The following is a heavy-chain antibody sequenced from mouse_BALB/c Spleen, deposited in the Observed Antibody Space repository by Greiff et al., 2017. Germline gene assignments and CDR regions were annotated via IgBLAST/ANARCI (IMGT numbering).Heavy chain of an antibody. CDR1: GFTFSSYG. CDR3: ARQYYDGAMDY. J-gene: IGHJ4*01. V-gene: IGHV5-6*01. D-gene: IGHD2-3*01. CDR2: ISSGGSYT. Sequence: EVQRVESGGDLVKPGGSLKLSCAASGFTFSSYGMSWVRQTPDKRLEWVATISSGGSYTYYPDSVKGRFTISRDNAKNTLYLQMSSLTSEDTAMYYCARQYYDGAMDYWGQGTSVTVSS.